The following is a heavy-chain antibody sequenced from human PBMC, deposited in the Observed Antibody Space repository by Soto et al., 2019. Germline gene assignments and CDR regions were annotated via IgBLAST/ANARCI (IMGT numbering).Heavy chain of an antibody. CDR3: ARATAGTTWGGFDY. D-gene: IGHD6-13*01. CDR2: MKSIGSGGTR. V-gene: IGHV3-15*05. Sequence: EVVLVESGGDLVKPGGSLRLSCTVSGLKFSDAWMSWVRQVPGKGLEWVGRMKSIGSGGTRDYAAPVKGRFTISRDNAKNSLYLQMNSLRPEDTALYYCARATAGTTWGGFDYWGQGTLVTVSS. CDR1: GLKFSDAW. J-gene: IGHJ4*02.